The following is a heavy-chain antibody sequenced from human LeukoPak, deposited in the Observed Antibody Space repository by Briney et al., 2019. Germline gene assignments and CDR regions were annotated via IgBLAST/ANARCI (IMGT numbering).Heavy chain of an antibody. J-gene: IGHJ4*02. Sequence: ASVTVSFKPSRYTFTDYYMHWVRQAPGQGLEWMGWINPNSGGTNYAQKFQGRVTMTRDTSISTAYMELSRLRSDDTAVYYCARGRNTVTTPFDYWGQGTLVTVSS. D-gene: IGHD4-17*01. V-gene: IGHV1-2*02. CDR3: ARGRNTVTTPFDY. CDR2: INPNSGGT. CDR1: RYTFTDYY.